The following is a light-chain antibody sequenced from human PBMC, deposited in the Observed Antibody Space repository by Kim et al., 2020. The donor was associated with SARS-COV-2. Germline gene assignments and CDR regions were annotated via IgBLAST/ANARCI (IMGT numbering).Light chain of an antibody. CDR1: TGAVTSGYY. Sequence: QAVVTQEPSLTVSPGGTVTLTCASSTGAVTSGYYPNWFQQKPGQAPRALIYSTSNKYSWTPARFSGSLLGGKAALTLSGVQPEDEAEYYCLLYFGGTQSYVFGTGTKVTVL. J-gene: IGLJ1*01. CDR2: STS. V-gene: IGLV7-43*01. CDR3: LLYFGGTQSYV.